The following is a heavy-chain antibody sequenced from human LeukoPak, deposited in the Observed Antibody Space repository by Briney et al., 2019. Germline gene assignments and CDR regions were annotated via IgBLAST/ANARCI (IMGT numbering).Heavy chain of an antibody. CDR1: GGSINSYY. CDR3: ARVFSGWPYYFDY. J-gene: IGHJ4*02. V-gene: IGHV4-59*12. Sequence: PSETLSLTCTVSGGSINSYYWSWIRQPPGKGPEWIGYIYYSGSTNYNPSLKSRVTMSVDTSTNHFSLKLSSVTAADTAVYYCARVFSGWPYYFDYWGQRTLVTVSS. CDR2: IYYSGST. D-gene: IGHD6-19*01.